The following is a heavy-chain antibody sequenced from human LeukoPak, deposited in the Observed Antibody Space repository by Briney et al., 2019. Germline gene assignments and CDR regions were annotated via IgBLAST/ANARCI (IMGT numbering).Heavy chain of an antibody. D-gene: IGHD3-22*01. Sequence: GGSLRLSCAVSGFAFSNYNMNWVRQAPGKGLEWVSYISSSGSTIYYADSVKGRFTISRDNAKNSLYLQMNSLRAEDTAVYYCARTNYYQLPDYWGQGTLVTVSS. CDR3: ARTNYYQLPDY. CDR2: ISSSGSTI. V-gene: IGHV3-48*04. J-gene: IGHJ4*02. CDR1: GFAFSNYN.